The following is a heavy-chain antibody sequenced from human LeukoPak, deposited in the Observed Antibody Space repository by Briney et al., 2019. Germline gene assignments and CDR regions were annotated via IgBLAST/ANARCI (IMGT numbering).Heavy chain of an antibody. CDR1: DGSISSSSYY. CDR3: ARGITMIVVVPTPFDY. CDR2: INHSGST. J-gene: IGHJ4*02. Sequence: SETLSLTCTVSDGSISSSSYYWSWIRQPPGKGLEWIGEINHSGSTNYNPSLKSRVTISVDTSKNQFSLKLSSVTAADTAVYYCARGITMIVVVPTPFDYWGQGTLVTVSS. V-gene: IGHV4-39*07. D-gene: IGHD3-22*01.